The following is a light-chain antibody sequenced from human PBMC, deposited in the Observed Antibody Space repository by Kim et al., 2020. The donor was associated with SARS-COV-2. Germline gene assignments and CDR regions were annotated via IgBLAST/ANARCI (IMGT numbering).Light chain of an antibody. CDR1: SVGSKG. Sequence: PGKAAMVSCGGNSVGSKGVHWYQEKSGQAPVLVMYYDSDRPSGIPERFSGSNSGNTATLTISRVETGDEADYYCQVWDSSSDHRVVFGGGTQLTVL. V-gene: IGLV3-21*04. J-gene: IGLJ2*01. CDR3: QVWDSSSDHRVV. CDR2: YDS.